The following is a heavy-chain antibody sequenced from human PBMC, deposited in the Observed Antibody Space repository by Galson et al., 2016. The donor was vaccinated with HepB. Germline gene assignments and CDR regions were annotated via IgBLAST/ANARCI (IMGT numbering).Heavy chain of an antibody. CDR2: ISTRRTT. Sequence: SLRLSCAASGFVFSNFGLSWVRQAPGKGLEWVASISTRRTTYYSDSVQGRFTISRDNAKNSLYLQMNSLRDEDTAVYYCARAGHSSGWYPFNFWWFDPWGQGTLVTVSS. CDR3: ARAGHSSGWYPFNFWWFDP. CDR1: GFVFSNFG. V-gene: IGHV3-48*02. D-gene: IGHD6-19*01. J-gene: IGHJ5*02.